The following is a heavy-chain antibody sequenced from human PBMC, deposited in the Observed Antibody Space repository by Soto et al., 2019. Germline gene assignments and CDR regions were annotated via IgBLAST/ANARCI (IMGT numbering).Heavy chain of an antibody. V-gene: IGHV3-30*18. CDR1: GFTFSSYG. CDR2: ISYDGSNK. D-gene: IGHD3-10*01. CDR3: AKCVSPQEVQSFGETYYYYGMDV. Sequence: QVQLVESGGGVVQPGRSLRLSCAASGFTFSSYGMHWVRQAPGKGLEWVAVISYDGSNKYYADSVKGRFTISRDNSKNTLYLQMNSLRAEDTAVYYCAKCVSPQEVQSFGETYYYYGMDVW. J-gene: IGHJ6*01.